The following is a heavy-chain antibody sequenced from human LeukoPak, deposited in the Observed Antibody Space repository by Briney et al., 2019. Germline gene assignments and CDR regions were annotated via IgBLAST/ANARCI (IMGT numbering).Heavy chain of an antibody. CDR3: ARVVGWQQLVLPLNWYFDL. CDR2: ISAYNGNT. Sequence: ASVKVSCKASGYTFTSYGISWVRQAPGQGLEWMGWISAYNGNTNYAQKLQGRVTMTTDTSTSTAYMELRSLRSDDTAVYYCARVVGWQQLVLPLNWYFDLWGRGTLVTVSS. D-gene: IGHD6-13*01. CDR1: GYTFTSYG. V-gene: IGHV1-18*01. J-gene: IGHJ2*01.